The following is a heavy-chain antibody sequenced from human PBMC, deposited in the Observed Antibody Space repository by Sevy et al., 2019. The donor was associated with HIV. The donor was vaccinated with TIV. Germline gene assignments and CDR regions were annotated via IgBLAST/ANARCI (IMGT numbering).Heavy chain of an antibody. V-gene: IGHV3-23*01. J-gene: IGHJ6*02. CDR2: ISGSAGST. D-gene: IGHD2-15*01. CDR3: AKGDRTFYGLDV. CDR1: GFTFSTYA. Sequence: GGSLTLSCAASGFTFSTYAMSWVRHAPGKGLEWVSAISGSAGSTYYADLVKGRFTISRDKSKNTLYLQMNSLRAEDTAVYYCAKGDRTFYGLDVWGQGTTVTVSS.